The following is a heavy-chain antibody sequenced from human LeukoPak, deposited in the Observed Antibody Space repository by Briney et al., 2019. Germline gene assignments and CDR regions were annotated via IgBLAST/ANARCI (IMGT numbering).Heavy chain of an antibody. CDR2: IWYDGSNK. V-gene: IGHV3-33*08. J-gene: IGHJ4*02. Sequence: GGSLRLSCAASGFTFSSYGMHWVRQAPGKGLEWVAGIWYDGSNKYYADSVKGRFTISRDNSKNTLYLQMNSLRAEDTAVYYCARGEQQLVLPFDYWGQGTLVTVSS. CDR1: GFTFSSYG. D-gene: IGHD6-13*01. CDR3: ARGEQQLVLPFDY.